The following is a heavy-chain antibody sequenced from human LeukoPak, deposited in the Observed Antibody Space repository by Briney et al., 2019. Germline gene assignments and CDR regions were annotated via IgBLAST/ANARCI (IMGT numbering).Heavy chain of an antibody. D-gene: IGHD2-15*01. V-gene: IGHV3-15*01. Sequence: GGSLRLSCAASGFTFSSYGMHWVRQAPGKGLEWVGRIKSKTDVGTTDYAAPVKGRFTISRDDSKNTLYLQMDSLKNEDTAVYYCNSVMVAAPRSDYWGQGTLVTVSS. CDR2: IKSKTDVGTT. CDR3: NSVMVAAPRSDY. CDR1: GFTFSSYG. J-gene: IGHJ4*02.